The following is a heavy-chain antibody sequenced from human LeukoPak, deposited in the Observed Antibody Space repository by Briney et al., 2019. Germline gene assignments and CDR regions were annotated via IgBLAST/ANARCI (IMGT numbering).Heavy chain of an antibody. J-gene: IGHJ4*02. CDR3: ARLKGYSSGWYPSYYFDY. CDR2: IYCTGST. Sequence: SETLSLTCTVSGGSISSSYWSWIRQPPGKGLEWIGYIYCTGSTNYNPSLKSRVTISVDTSKNQFSLKLSSVTAADTAVYYCARLKGYSSGWYPSYYFDYWGQGTLVTVSS. CDR1: GGSISSSY. D-gene: IGHD6-19*01. V-gene: IGHV4-59*08.